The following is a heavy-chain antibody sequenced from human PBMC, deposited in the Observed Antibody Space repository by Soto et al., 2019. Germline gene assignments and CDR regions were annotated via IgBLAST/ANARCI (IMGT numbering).Heavy chain of an antibody. V-gene: IGHV3-11*05. J-gene: IGHJ4*02. Sequence: QVQLVESGGGLVKPGGSLRLSCAASGFTFSDYYMSWIRQAPGKGLEWVSYISSSSSYTNYADAVKGRLTISKDNAKNSLYLQMNSLRAEDTAVYYCARALGSYGYFDYWGQGTLVTVSS. CDR3: ARALGSYGYFDY. CDR1: GFTFSDYY. D-gene: IGHD1-26*01. CDR2: ISSSSSYT.